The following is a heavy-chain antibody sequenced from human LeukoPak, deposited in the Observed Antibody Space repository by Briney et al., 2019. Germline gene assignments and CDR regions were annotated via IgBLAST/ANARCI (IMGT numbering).Heavy chain of an antibody. CDR1: GFTFSDYY. CDR2: ISSSGTTI. CDR3: TTVLAAADLGYWFDP. D-gene: IGHD6-13*01. V-gene: IGHV3-11*01. J-gene: IGHJ5*02. Sequence: PGGSLRLSCAASGFTFSDYYMSWIRQAPGKGLEWVSYISSSGTTIYYADSVKGRFTISRDNAKKSLYLQMNSLKTEDTAVYYCTTVLAAADLGYWFDPWGQGTLVSVSS.